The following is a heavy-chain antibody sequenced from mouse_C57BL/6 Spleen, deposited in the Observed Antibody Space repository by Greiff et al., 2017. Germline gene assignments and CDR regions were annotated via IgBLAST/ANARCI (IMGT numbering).Heavy chain of an antibody. D-gene: IGHD2-5*01. J-gene: IGHJ4*01. CDR1: GFNIKDYY. CDR2: IEPEDGDT. V-gene: IGHV14-1*01. CDR3: TTGDYSNYPFAMDY. Sequence: EVQLQQSGAELVRPGASVKLSCTASGFNIKDYYMHWVKQRPEQGLEWIGRIEPEDGDTEYAPKFQGKATMTADTSSNTAYLQLSSLTSEDTAVYYCTTGDYSNYPFAMDYWGQGTSVTVSS.